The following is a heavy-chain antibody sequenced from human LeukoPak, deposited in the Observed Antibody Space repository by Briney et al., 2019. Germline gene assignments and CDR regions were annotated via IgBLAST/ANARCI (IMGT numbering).Heavy chain of an antibody. D-gene: IGHD3-10*01. CDR2: IDSTSTYI. CDR3: ARHFDYYGSGTYNDW. CDR1: GFIFSDYS. J-gene: IGHJ4*02. V-gene: IGHV3-21*01. Sequence: GGSLRLSCAASGFIFSDYSMNWVLQTPGKRLEWVSSIDSTSTYIYYVDSVKGRFTVSRDNAKRSLYLQMNSLSPEDTATYDCARHFDYYGSGTYNDWWGQGTLVTVSS.